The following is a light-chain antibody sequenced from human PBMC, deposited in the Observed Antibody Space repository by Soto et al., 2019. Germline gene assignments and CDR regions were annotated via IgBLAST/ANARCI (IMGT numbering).Light chain of an antibody. CDR2: EDN. J-gene: IGLJ1*01. CDR1: SGNIASNY. Sequence: NFMLTQPHSLSDSPGKTVTISCTGSSGNIASNYVQWYQQRPGSSPTTVIYEDNLRPSGVPDRFSGSIDSSSNSASLTISGLKTEDEADYYCQSYDSDNHYVFGTGTKVTVL. CDR3: QSYDSDNHYV. V-gene: IGLV6-57*01.